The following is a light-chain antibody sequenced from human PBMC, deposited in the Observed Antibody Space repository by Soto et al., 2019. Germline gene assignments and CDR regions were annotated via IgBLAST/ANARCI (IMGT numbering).Light chain of an antibody. V-gene: IGKV3-20*01. CDR2: GAS. Sequence: EIVLMQSPGTLSLSPGESATLSCWASQTLRRTYIAWYQQKPGQAPRVLIYGASKRATGIPDRFSGSGSGTDFSLTISRLEPEDVAVYYCHQYDNAPQTYGQGTKVEIK. CDR1: QTLRRTY. CDR3: HQYDNAPQT. J-gene: IGKJ2*01.